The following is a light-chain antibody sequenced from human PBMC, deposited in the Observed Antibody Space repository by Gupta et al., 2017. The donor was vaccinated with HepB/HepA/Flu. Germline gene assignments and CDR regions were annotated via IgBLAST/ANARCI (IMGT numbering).Light chain of an antibody. CDR1: QGIRTD. J-gene: IGKJ4*01. CDR3: RQHNSYPLT. Sequence: DIQYTQSPHSLSASVGDRVTITCRASQGIRTDLGWYQQKTGKAAKRLIYAASSLRSGVPSRFSGSGSGTKFTLTISSLQPEDFATYYCRQHNSYPLTFGEGTKVEIK. V-gene: IGKV1-17*01. CDR2: AAS.